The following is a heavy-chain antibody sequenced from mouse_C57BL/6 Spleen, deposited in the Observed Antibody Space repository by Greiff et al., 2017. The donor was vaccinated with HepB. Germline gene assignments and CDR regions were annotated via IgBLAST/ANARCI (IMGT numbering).Heavy chain of an antibody. V-gene: IGHV1-52*01. J-gene: IGHJ3*01. D-gene: IGHD4-1*01. CDR3: ARRRWNWDGFAY. CDR2: IDPSDSET. Sequence: VQLQQPGAELVRPGSSVKLSCKASGYTFTSYWMHWVKQRPIQGLEWIGNIDPSDSETHYNQKFKDKATLTVDKSSSTAYMQLSSLTSEDSAVYYCARRRWNWDGFAYWGQGTLVTVSA. CDR1: GYTFTSYW.